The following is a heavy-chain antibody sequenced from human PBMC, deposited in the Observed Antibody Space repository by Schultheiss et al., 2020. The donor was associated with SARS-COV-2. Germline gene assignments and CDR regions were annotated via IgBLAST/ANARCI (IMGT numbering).Heavy chain of an antibody. V-gene: IGHV3-74*01. D-gene: IGHD3-16*01. CDR1: GFTFSSYS. CDR3: ATPAWGVRGIAFDI. Sequence: GGSLRLSCAASGFTFSSYSMNWVRQAPGKGLVWVSRINSDGSSTSYADSVKGRFTISRDNSKNTLYLQMNSLRAEDTAVYYCATPAWGVRGIAFDIWGQGTMVTVSS. CDR2: INSDGSST. J-gene: IGHJ3*02.